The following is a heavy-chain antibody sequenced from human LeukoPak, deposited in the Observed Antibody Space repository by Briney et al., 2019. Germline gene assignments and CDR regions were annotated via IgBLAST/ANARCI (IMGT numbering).Heavy chain of an antibody. D-gene: IGHD2-15*01. Sequence: GASVKVSCKASGYTFTSYYMHWVRQAPGQGLEWMGIINPSGGTTSYAQKFQGRVTMTRDTSTSTVYMELSSLGSEDTAVYYCARDPTRLRIVVVVAAFDYWGQGTLVTVSS. J-gene: IGHJ4*02. V-gene: IGHV1-46*01. CDR2: INPSGGTT. CDR3: ARDPTRLRIVVVVAAFDY. CDR1: GYTFTSYY.